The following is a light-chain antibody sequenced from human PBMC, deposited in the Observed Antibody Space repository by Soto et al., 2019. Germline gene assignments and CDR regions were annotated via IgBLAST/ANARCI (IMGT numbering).Light chain of an antibody. CDR1: QTININY. J-gene: IGKJ1*01. CDR2: ATS. Sequence: EIVLTQSPGTLSLSPGEGATLSCRASQTININYLAWYQQKPGQAPRPLMYATSTRATGIPDRFSGSGSGTDFTLTISRLEPEDFAMYYCQQYDTSPRTFGQGTKMEI. CDR3: QQYDTSPRT. V-gene: IGKV3-20*01.